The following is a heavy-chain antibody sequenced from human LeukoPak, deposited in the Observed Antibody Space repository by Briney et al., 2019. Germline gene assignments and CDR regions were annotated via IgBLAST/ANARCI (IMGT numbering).Heavy chain of an antibody. Sequence: PGGSLRLSCAASGFTFSSYAMHWVRQAPGKGLEWVAFISYDGSYKYYADSVKGRFTISRDNSKNTLYLQMNSLRTEDTAVYYCARDYYMDVWGKGTTVTISS. CDR2: ISYDGSYK. CDR3: ARDYYMDV. CDR1: GFTFSSYA. J-gene: IGHJ6*03. V-gene: IGHV3-30*03.